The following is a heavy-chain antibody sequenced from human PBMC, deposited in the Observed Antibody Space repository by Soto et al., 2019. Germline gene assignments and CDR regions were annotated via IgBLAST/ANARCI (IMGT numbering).Heavy chain of an antibody. D-gene: IGHD2-21*02. CDR3: ARLALVTRIFDY. CDR1: GGSVSSGTYF. J-gene: IGHJ4*02. Sequence: SETLSLTCTVSGGSVSSGTYFWSWIRQPPGKGLEWIGYVYHSGNPYYNPSLKGRVTISLDRSKNQFSLELGSVTAADTAVYYCARLALVTRIFDYWGQGTLVTVSS. CDR2: VYHSGNP. V-gene: IGHV4-30-2*01.